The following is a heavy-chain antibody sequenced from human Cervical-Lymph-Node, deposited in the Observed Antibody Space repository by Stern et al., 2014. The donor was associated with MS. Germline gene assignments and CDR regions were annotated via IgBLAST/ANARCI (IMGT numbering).Heavy chain of an antibody. V-gene: IGHV1-8*02. J-gene: IGHJ5*02. CDR1: GYSFSDYD. Sequence: VHLVESGAEVKKPGASVKVSCKASGYSFSDYDITWVRQATGQGLEWMGWMNPSTGYTGYAQKFQGRVAMTRNTSISTAYMELSSLRSEDTAIYYCTKAYAWEPNWFDPWGQGTRVTVSS. CDR2: MNPSTGYT. CDR3: TKAYAWEPNWFDP. D-gene: IGHD1-26*01.